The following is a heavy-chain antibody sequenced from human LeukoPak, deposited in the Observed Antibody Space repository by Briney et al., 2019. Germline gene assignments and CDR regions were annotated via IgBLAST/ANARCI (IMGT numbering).Heavy chain of an antibody. CDR2: IRYDGSNK. D-gene: IGHD2-2*01. J-gene: IGHJ4*02. V-gene: IGHV3-30*02. CDR1: GFTFSSYG. CDR3: AKGNPGYCSSTSCYPLDY. Sequence: GGSLRLSCAASGFTFSSYGMHWVRQAPGKGLEWVAFIRYDGSNKYYADSVKGRFTISRDNSKNTLYLQMNSLRAADTAVYYCAKGNPGYCSSTSCYPLDYWGQGTLVTVSS.